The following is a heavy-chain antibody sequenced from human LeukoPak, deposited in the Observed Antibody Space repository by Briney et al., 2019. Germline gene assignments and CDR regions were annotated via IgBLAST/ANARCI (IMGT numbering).Heavy chain of an antibody. V-gene: IGHV3-23*01. Sequence: SGGSLRLSCAASGFTFSSYAMSWVRQAPGKGLEWVSAISGSGGSTYYADSVKGRFTISSDNSKNTLYLQMNSLRDEDSAAYYCARVYLERLTAGYFDHWGQGTWVTVSP. D-gene: IGHD2-8*01. CDR2: ISGSGGST. J-gene: IGHJ4*02. CDR1: GFTFSSYA. CDR3: ARVYLERLTAGYFDH.